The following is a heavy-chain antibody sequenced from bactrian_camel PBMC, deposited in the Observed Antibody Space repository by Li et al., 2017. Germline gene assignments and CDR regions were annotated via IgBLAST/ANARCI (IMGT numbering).Heavy chain of an antibody. D-gene: IGHD2*01. CDR2: INSATGTT. Sequence: VQLVESGGGSVQPGGSLRLSCAASGFAYTSYGVSWVRQAVGKGLEWVSTINSATGTTYYADSVKGRFTISQDTGKKTLYLQMISLKPEDTAMYYCHTTYQGEEYWGQGTQVTVS. V-gene: IGHV3S40*01. CDR1: GFAYTSYG. J-gene: IGHJ4*01. CDR3: HTTYQGEEY.